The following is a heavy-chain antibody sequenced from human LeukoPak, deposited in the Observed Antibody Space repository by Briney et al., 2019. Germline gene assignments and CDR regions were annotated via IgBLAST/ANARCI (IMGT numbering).Heavy chain of an antibody. V-gene: IGHV4-4*07. J-gene: IGHJ6*03. CDR3: ARGLVATPQGYYYYYMDV. CDR1: GGSISSYY. D-gene: IGHD5-12*01. Sequence: SETLSLTCTVSGGSISSYYWSWIRQPAGKGLEWIGRIYTSGSTNYNPSLKSRVTMSVDTSKNQFSLKLSSVTAADTAVYYCARGLVATPQGYYYYYMDVWGKGTTVTVSS. CDR2: IYTSGST.